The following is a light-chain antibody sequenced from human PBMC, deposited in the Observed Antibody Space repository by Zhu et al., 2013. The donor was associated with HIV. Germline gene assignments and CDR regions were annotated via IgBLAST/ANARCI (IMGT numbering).Light chain of an antibody. CDR2: KAS. V-gene: IGKV1-5*03. CDR1: QSISSW. Sequence: DIQMTQSPSTLSASVGDRVTITCRASQSISSWLAWYQQKPGKAPKLLIYKASSLESGVPSRFSGSGSGTDFTLTISRLEPEDFAVYYCQQYDSSPLTFGGGTKVEIK. CDR3: QQYDSSPLT. J-gene: IGKJ4*01.